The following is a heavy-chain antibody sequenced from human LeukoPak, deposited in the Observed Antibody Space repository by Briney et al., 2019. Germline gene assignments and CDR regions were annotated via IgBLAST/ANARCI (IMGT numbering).Heavy chain of an antibody. D-gene: IGHD2-21*02. CDR3: ARLNWHIVVVTAIYYFDY. CDR2: IYYTGST. V-gene: IGHV4-59*08. CDR1: GGSISGYY. J-gene: IGHJ4*02. Sequence: PSETLSLTCTVSGGSISGYYWSWIRQPPGKGLEWIGYIYYTGSTNYNPSLKSRVTLSVDTSKNQFSLKLSSVTAADTAVYYCARLNWHIVVVTAIYYFDYWGQGTLVTVSS.